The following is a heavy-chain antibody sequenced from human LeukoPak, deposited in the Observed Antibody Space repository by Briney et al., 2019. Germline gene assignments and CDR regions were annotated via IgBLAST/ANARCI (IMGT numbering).Heavy chain of an antibody. CDR3: ATAAWMPLRSSKYYFAY. CDR2: VSGSGGST. V-gene: IGHV3-23*01. CDR1: GFTFSSYA. D-gene: IGHD5-18*01. Sequence: GGSLRLSCAASGFTFSSYAMTWVRQAPGKGLEWVSAVSGSGGSTYYADSVKGRLTISRDNSKYTLYLQMNSLRAEDTAVYYCATAAWMPLRSSKYYFAYCGQRTLVTV. J-gene: IGHJ4*02.